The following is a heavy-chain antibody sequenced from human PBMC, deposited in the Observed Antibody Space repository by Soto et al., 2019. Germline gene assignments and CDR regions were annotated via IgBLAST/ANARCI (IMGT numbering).Heavy chain of an antibody. J-gene: IGHJ4*02. CDR1: GFTFSSYG. D-gene: IGHD3-22*01. CDR3: AKAHYYDSSGPDY. Sequence: QVQLVESGGGVVQPGRSLRLSCAASGFTFSSYGMHWVRQAPGKGLEWVAVISYDGSNKYYADSVKGRFTISRDNSKNTLYLQMNSLRAEDTAVYYCAKAHYYDSSGPDYWGQGTLVTVSS. V-gene: IGHV3-30*18. CDR2: ISYDGSNK.